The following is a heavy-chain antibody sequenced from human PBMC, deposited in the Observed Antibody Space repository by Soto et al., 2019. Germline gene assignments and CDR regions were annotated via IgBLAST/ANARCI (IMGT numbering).Heavy chain of an antibody. CDR3: ARHRYYEGSVPGYGMDV. J-gene: IGHJ6*02. D-gene: IGHD3-16*01. CDR1: GFTFSDYY. V-gene: IGHV3-11*01. CDR2: ISNGGSFI. Sequence: PGGSLRLSCAASGFTFSDYYMRWIRQAPGKGLEYISYISNGGSFIYYADSVKGRFTISRDTAKTSLYLQMNSLRAEDTALYYCARHRYYEGSVPGYGMDVWGQGTTVTVSS.